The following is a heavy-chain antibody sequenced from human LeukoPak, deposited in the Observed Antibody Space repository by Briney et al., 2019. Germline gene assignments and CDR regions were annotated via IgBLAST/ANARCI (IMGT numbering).Heavy chain of an antibody. CDR1: GFTFSSYA. D-gene: IGHD3-22*01. J-gene: IGHJ4*02. Sequence: GSLRLSCAASGFTFSSYAMSWVRQAPGKGLEWVSAISGSGGSTYYADSVKGRFTISRDNSKNTLYLQMNSLRAEDTAVHYCANMDPYDSSGYYFDYWGQGTLVTVSS. CDR2: ISGSGGST. CDR3: ANMDPYDSSGYYFDY. V-gene: IGHV3-23*01.